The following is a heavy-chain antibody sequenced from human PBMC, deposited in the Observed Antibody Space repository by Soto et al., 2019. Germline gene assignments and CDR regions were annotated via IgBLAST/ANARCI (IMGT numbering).Heavy chain of an antibody. V-gene: IGHV5-51*01. J-gene: IGHJ6*02. CDR3: ASSTSNYYYYYGMDV. D-gene: IGHD2-2*01. Sequence: GESLKISCKGSGYSFTNYWIGWVRQMPGKGLEWMGIIYPDDSDTRYSPSFQGQVTMSADKSINTAYLQWSSLKASDTAMYYCASSTSNYYYYYGMDVWGQGTTVTVSS. CDR1: GYSFTNYW. CDR2: IYPDDSDT.